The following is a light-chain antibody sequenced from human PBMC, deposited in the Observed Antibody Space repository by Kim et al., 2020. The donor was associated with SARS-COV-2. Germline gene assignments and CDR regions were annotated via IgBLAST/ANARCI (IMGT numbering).Light chain of an antibody. Sequence: EIVLTQSPGTLSLSPGESVILSCRASQSVADNHLAWFQQEPGQAPRLLIYGTSSRATGITDRFSGSGSGTDFTLTISRLEPEDSAVYYCQQYDMPPYTFGQGTKL. CDR2: GTS. CDR3: QQYDMPPYT. V-gene: IGKV3-20*01. J-gene: IGKJ2*01. CDR1: QSVADNH.